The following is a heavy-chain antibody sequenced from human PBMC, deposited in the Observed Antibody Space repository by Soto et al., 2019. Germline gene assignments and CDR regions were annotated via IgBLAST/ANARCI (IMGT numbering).Heavy chain of an antibody. CDR2: IRYDGSNK. CDR1: GLTFSSYG. J-gene: IGHJ6*03. V-gene: IGHV3-33*01. D-gene: IGHD2-15*01. Sequence: AGGSLRLSCAASGLTFSSYGMHWVRQAPGKGLEWVAVIRYDGSNKYYADSVKGRFTISRDNSKNTLYLQMNSLRAEDTAVYYCARDGVLYCSGGSCYDGLKYYCYMGVWGKGTTVTVSS. CDR3: ARDGVLYCSGGSCYDGLKYYCYMGV.